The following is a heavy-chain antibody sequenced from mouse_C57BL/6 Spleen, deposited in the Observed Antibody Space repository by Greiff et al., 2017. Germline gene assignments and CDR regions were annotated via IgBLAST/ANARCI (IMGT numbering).Heavy chain of an antibody. D-gene: IGHD2-4*01. CDR1: GYSITSGYY. Sequence: ESGPGLVKPSQSLSLTCSVTGYSITSGYYWNWIRQFPGNKLEWMGYISYDGSNNYNPSLKNRISITRDTSKNQFFLKLNSVTTEDTATYYCASGLRAFAYWGQGTLVTVSA. V-gene: IGHV3-6*01. J-gene: IGHJ3*01. CDR2: ISYDGSN. CDR3: ASGLRAFAY.